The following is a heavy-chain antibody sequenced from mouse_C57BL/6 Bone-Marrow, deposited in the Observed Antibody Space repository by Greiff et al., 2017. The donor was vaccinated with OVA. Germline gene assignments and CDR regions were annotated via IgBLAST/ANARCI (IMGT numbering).Heavy chain of an antibody. J-gene: IGHJ3*01. D-gene: IGHD1-1*01. CDR3: ARSIYYYGSSYVGPWFAY. V-gene: IGHV1-9*01. CDR1: GYTFTSYW. CDR2: ILPGSGST. Sequence: VQLQQSGTVLARPGASVKMSCKTSGYTFTSYWIEWVKQRPGHGLEWIGEILPGSGSTNYNEKFKGKATFTADTSSNTAYMQLSSLTTEDSAIYYCARSIYYYGSSYVGPWFAYWGQGTLVTVSA.